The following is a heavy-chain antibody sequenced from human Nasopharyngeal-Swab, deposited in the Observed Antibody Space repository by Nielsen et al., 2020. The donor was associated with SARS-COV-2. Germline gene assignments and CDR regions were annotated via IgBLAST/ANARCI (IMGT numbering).Heavy chain of an antibody. D-gene: IGHD2-2*01. Sequence: GESLKISCAASGFTFSSYEMNWVRQAPGKGLEWVSYISSSSSYIYYADSVKGRFTISRDNAKNSLYLQINSLRAEDTAVYYCAREGCSSTSCPYYYYYGMDVWGQGTTVTVSS. J-gene: IGHJ6*02. CDR3: AREGCSSTSCPYYYYYGMDV. V-gene: IGHV3-21*05. CDR1: GFTFSSYE. CDR2: ISSSSSYI.